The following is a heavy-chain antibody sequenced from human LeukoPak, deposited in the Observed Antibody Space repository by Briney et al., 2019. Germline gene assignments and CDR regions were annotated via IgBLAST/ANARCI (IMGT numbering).Heavy chain of an antibody. J-gene: IGHJ4*02. CDR1: GFTFSNYG. D-gene: IGHD3-10*01. CDR3: ASSLWFGYFDY. V-gene: IGHV3-7*01. CDR2: IKQDGSEK. Sequence: GGSLRLSCAASGFTFSNYGMHWVRQAPGKGLEWVANIKQDGSEKYYVDSVKGRFTISRDNAKNSLYLQMNSLRAEDTAVYYCASSLWFGYFDYWGQGILVTVSS.